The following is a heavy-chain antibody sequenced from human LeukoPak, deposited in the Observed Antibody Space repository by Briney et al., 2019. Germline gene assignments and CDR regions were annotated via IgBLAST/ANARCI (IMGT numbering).Heavy chain of an antibody. V-gene: IGHV1-2*02. Sequence: ASVKVSCKASGYTFTNYYMHWVRQAPGQGLEWMGWINPNSGGTNYAQKFQGRVTMTRDTSISTAYMELSRLRSDDTAVYYCARMRYYYDSSGLWGQGTLVTVSS. CDR3: ARMRYYYDSSGL. CDR1: GYTFTNYY. J-gene: IGHJ4*02. D-gene: IGHD3-22*01. CDR2: INPNSGGT.